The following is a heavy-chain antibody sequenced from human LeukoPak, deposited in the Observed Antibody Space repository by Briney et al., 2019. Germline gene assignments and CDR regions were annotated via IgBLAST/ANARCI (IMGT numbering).Heavy chain of an antibody. CDR2: ISTSSSYI. CDR1: GFTFSSYN. D-gene: IGHD3-9*01. J-gene: IGHJ4*02. CDR3: ASIIYDIYY. Sequence: GGSLRLSCAASGFTFSSYNMNWVRQAPGKGLEWVSSISTSSSYIYYADSVKGRFTISRDNAKNSLYLQMNSLRAEDTAVYYCASIIYDIYYWGQGTLVTVSS. V-gene: IGHV3-21*01.